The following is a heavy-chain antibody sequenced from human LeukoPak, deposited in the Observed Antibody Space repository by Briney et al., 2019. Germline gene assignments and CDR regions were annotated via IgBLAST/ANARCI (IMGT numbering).Heavy chain of an antibody. CDR3: AKDRVIVGEDSGSYPPGVFDY. CDR1: GDSVSSNSAA. Sequence: SQTLSLTCAISGDSVSSNSAAWNWIRQSPSRGLEWLGRTYYRSKWYNDYAVSVKSRITINPDTSKNQFSLQLNSVTPEDTAVYYCAKDRVIVGEDSGSYPPGVFDYWGQGTLVTVSS. J-gene: IGHJ4*02. V-gene: IGHV6-1*01. CDR2: TYYRSKWYN. D-gene: IGHD1-26*01.